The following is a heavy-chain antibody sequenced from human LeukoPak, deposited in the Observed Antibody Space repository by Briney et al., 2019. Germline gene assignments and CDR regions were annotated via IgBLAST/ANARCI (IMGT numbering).Heavy chain of an antibody. V-gene: IGHV4-39*07. CDR2: IYYSGST. J-gene: IGHJ5*02. D-gene: IGHD6-13*01. CDR1: GGSISSTSYY. Sequence: SETLSLTCTVSGGSISSTSYYWGWIRQPPGKGLEWIGSIYYSGSTYYNPSLKSRVTISVDTSKNQFSLKLSSVTAADTAVYYCARAGGSSSWLINWFDPWGQGTLVTVSS. CDR3: ARAGGSSSWLINWFDP.